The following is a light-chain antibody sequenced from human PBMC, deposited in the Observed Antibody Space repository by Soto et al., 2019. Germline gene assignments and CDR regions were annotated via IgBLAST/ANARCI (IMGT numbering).Light chain of an antibody. CDR3: ETWYSSLSAGV. CDR1: RSNIGNNA. CDR2: DND. J-gene: IGLJ3*02. V-gene: IGLV1-51*01. Sequence: QSVLTQPPSVSAAPGQKVTVSCSGSRSNIGNNAVAWYQHLPGTAPKLLIYDNDKRPSGISDRFSASKSGTSATLAITGLQNGDEADYDCETWYSSLSAGVFGGGTKVTVL.